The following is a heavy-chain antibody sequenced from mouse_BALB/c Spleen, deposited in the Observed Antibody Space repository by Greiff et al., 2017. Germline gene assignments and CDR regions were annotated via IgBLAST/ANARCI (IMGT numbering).Heavy chain of an antibody. J-gene: IGHJ3*01. D-gene: IGHD2-2*01. V-gene: IGHV1-87*01. Sequence: VKLVESGAELARPGASVKLSCKASGYTFTSYWMQWVKQRPGQGLEWIGAIYPGDGDTRYTQKFKGKATLTADKSSSTAYMQLSSLASEDSAVYYCAKYGYDVGAYWGQGTLVTVSA. CDR2: IYPGDGDT. CDR1: GYTFTSYW. CDR3: AKYGYDVGAY.